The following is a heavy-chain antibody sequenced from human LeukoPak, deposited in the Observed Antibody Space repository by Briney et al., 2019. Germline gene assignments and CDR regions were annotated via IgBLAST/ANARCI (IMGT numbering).Heavy chain of an antibody. Sequence: PGGSLRLSCAASGFTVSSNYISWVRQAPGKGLEWVSLIYSGGSTYYADSVKGRFSISRDNSKNTLFLQMNSLGAEDTAVYYCATDAHWGQGTLVTVSS. J-gene: IGHJ4*02. CDR2: IYSGGST. CDR3: ATDAH. V-gene: IGHV3-53*01. CDR1: GFTVSSNY.